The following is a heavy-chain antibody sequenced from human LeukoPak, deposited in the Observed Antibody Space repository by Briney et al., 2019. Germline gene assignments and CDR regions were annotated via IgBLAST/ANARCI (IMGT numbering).Heavy chain of an antibody. V-gene: IGHV1-18*01. D-gene: IGHD3-22*01. CDR2: IHIYRGNT. Sequence: ASVKVSCKASGYSSTNYGISWVRQAPGQGLEWMGWIHIYRGNTNYAQKFQGGVTMTTDTSTSTVYMEVRGLRSDDTAVYFCARGRSRTDVVVITNDAFDIWGQGTMVTVSS. J-gene: IGHJ3*02. CDR1: GYSSTNYG. CDR3: ARGRSRTDVVVITNDAFDI.